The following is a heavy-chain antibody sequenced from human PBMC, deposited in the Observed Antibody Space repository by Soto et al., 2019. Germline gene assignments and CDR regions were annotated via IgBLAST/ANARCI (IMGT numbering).Heavy chain of an antibody. Sequence: PSETLSLTCTVSGGSIISYYWSWIRQPAGKGLEWIGRIYTSGSTNYNPSLKSRVTMSVDTSKNQFSLKLSSVTAADTAVYYCARDRKSGSYAFDYWGQGTLVTVSS. J-gene: IGHJ4*02. CDR1: GGSIISYY. D-gene: IGHD1-26*01. V-gene: IGHV4-4*07. CDR2: IYTSGST. CDR3: ARDRKSGSYAFDY.